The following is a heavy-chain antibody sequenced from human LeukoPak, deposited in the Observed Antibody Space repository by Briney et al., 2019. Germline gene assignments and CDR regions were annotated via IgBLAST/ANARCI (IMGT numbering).Heavy chain of an antibody. CDR1: GFTFGSYG. Sequence: PGGSLRLSCAASGFTFGSYGMHWVRQAPDKGLQWVAVIWYDGSNKYYADSVKGRFTVSRDNSKNTLYPQMNSLRAEDTAVYYCARDYSSGWDPGYWGQGTLVTVSS. V-gene: IGHV3-33*01. J-gene: IGHJ4*02. CDR2: IWYDGSNK. CDR3: ARDYSSGWDPGY. D-gene: IGHD6-19*01.